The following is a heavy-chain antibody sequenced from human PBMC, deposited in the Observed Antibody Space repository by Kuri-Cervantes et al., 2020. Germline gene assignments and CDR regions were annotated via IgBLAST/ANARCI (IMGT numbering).Heavy chain of an antibody. J-gene: IGHJ3*02. CDR2: ISAYNGNT. D-gene: IGHD3-16*01. V-gene: IGHV1-18*01. CDR3: AREGRGGLLQI. Sequence: ASVKVSCKASGYTFANYGLSWVRQAPGQGPEWMGWISAYNGNTDFVQKFRGRITMTRKTSISTAYMELSSLRSEDTAVYYCAREGRGGLLQIWGQGTMVTVSS. CDR1: GYTFANYG.